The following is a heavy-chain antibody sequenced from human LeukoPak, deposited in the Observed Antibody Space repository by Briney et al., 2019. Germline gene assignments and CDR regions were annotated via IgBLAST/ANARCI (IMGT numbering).Heavy chain of an antibody. V-gene: IGHV1-2*02. CDR3: ARTMIVVGHQFDY. D-gene: IGHD3-22*01. J-gene: IGHJ4*02. CDR1: GYTFTGYY. Sequence: ASVKVSCKASGYTFTGYYMHWVRQAPGQGLEWMGWINPNSGGTNYAQKFQGRVTMTRDTSISTAYMELSRLRSDDTAVYYCARTMIVVGHQFDYWGQGTLVTVSS. CDR2: INPNSGGT.